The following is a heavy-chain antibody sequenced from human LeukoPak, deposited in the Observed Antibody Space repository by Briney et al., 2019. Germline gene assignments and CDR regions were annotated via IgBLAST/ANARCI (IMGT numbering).Heavy chain of an antibody. J-gene: IGHJ4*02. CDR2: IHHSGST. CDR1: GGSITSYY. D-gene: IGHD2/OR15-2a*01. V-gene: IGHV4-59*08. Sequence: PSETLSLTCTVSGGSITSYYWSWIRQPPGKGLEWIGYIHHSGSTNYNPPLKSRVTISVETSKNQFSLRLRSVTAADTAVYYCARHIPGNPYFDYWGQGTLVTVSS. CDR3: ARHIPGNPYFDY.